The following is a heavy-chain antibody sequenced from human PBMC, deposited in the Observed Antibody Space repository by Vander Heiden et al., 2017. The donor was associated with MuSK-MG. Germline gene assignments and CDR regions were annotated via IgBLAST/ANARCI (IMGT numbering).Heavy chain of an antibody. CDR1: GFIFSSYS. D-gene: IGHD3-16*02. CDR3: AGSLRLGELSALDY. CDR2: ISSTSSYI. Sequence: EVQLVESGGGLVKPGGSLRLPCAASGFIFSSYSMNWVRQGPGKGLEWVSSISSTSSYIYYADSVKGRFTISRDNAKNSLYLQMNSLRAEDTAVYYCAGSLRLGELSALDYWGQGTLVTVSS. V-gene: IGHV3-21*01. J-gene: IGHJ4*02.